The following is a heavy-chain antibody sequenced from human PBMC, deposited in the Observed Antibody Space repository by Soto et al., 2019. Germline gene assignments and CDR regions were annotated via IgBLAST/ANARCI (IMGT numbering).Heavy chain of an antibody. D-gene: IGHD1-1*01. CDR1: GGSISSGGYY. J-gene: IGHJ6*02. CDR2: IYYSGST. CDR3: ARDLMEITEDYYYGMDV. V-gene: IGHV4-31*03. Sequence: SETLSLTCTVSGGSISSGGYYWSWIRQHPGKGLEWIGYIYYSGSTYYNPSLKSRVTISVDTSKNQFSLKLSSVTAVDTAVYYCARDLMEITEDYYYGMDVWGQGTTVTVSS.